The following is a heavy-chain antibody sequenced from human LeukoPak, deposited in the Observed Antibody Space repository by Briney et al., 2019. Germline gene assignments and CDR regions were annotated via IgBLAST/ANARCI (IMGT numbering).Heavy chain of an antibody. J-gene: IGHJ4*02. CDR3: AKDWLWFGELSGYFDY. D-gene: IGHD3-10*01. V-gene: IGHV3-43*01. CDR2: ISWDGEST. Sequence: GGSLRLSCVTSEFIFGEYTMHWVRQAPGKGLEWVSLISWDGESTHYADSVKGRFTISRDNSKDSLYLQLNSLRTEDTALYYCAKDWLWFGELSGYFDYWGQGTLVTVSS. CDR1: EFIFGEYT.